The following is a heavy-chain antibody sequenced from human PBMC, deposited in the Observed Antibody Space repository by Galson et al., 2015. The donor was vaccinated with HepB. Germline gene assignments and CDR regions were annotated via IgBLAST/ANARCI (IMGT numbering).Heavy chain of an antibody. CDR1: GGTFSSYA. Sequence: SVKVSCKASGGTFSSYAISWVRQAPGQGLEWMGGIIPIFGTANYAQKFQGRVTITADKSTSTAYMELSSLRSEDTAVYYCARDSHLYEVGQWLVTGFDYWGQGTLVTVSS. J-gene: IGHJ4*02. CDR2: IIPIFGTA. D-gene: IGHD6-19*01. V-gene: IGHV1-69*06. CDR3: ARDSHLYEVGQWLVTGFDY.